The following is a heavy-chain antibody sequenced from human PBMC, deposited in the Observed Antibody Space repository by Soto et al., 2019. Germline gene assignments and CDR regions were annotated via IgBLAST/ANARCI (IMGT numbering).Heavy chain of an antibody. CDR2: IYYSGRT. J-gene: IGHJ4*02. CDR3: ARRGLGLDY. V-gene: IGHV4-39*01. Sequence: PSETLSLTCTVTGGSISGDSYYWAWIRQPPGKGLEWIGNIYYSGRTFYNPSLRSRVTISVDTSKNQFSLRLSSVTAADTAVYYCARRGLGLDYWGRGTLVT. D-gene: IGHD3-16*01. CDR1: GGSISGDSYY.